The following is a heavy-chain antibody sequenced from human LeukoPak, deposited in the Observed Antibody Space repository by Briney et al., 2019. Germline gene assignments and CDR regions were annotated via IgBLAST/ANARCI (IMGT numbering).Heavy chain of an antibody. J-gene: IGHJ4*02. CDR2: IYYSGST. V-gene: IGHV4-59*01. D-gene: IGHD6-19*01. CDR3: AREYSSGWYYFNY. CDR1: GGSISSYY. Sequence: SETLSLTCTVSGGSISSYYWSWIRQPPGKGLEWIGYIYYSGSTNYNPSLKSRVTISVDTSKNQFSLKLSSVTAADTAVYYCAREYSSGWYYFNYWGQGTLVTVSS.